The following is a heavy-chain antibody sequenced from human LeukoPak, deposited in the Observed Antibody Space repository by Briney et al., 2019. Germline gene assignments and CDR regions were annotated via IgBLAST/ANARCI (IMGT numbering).Heavy chain of an antibody. Sequence: GGSLRLSCAASGFTFSAYSMNWVRQAPGKGLEWVSCISSSSSYIYYADSVKGRFTISRDNPQNSPYLQMSSLRAEDTAVYYCARAWRGSYVFDYWGQGTLVTVSS. D-gene: IGHD3-3*01. V-gene: IGHV3-21*01. CDR3: ARAWRGSYVFDY. CDR1: GFTFSAYS. CDR2: ISSSSSYI. J-gene: IGHJ4*02.